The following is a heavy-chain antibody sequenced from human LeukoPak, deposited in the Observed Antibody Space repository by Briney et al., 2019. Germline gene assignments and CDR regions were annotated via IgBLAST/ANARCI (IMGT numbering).Heavy chain of an antibody. V-gene: IGHV4-31*03. CDR1: GGSISSGGSY. J-gene: IGHJ4*02. Sequence: SETLSLTCTVSGGSISSGGSYWSWIRQHPGTGLEWIGYIYYSGSTYYNPSLKSRVTISVDTSKNQFSLKLSSVTAADTAVYYCASLTSGYCSGGSCRSYWGQGTLVTVSS. CDR3: ASLTSGYCSGGSCRSY. CDR2: IYYSGST. D-gene: IGHD2-15*01.